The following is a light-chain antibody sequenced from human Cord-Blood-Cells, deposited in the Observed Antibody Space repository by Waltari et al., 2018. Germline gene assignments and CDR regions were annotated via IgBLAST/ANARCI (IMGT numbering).Light chain of an antibody. Sequence: QSALTQPASVPGSPGQSITISCTGTSSDVGSDNLGSWYQQHPGKAPKLMIYEGSKRPSGVSNRFSGSKSGNTASLTISGLQAEDEADYYCCSYAGSSTFVFGGGTKLTVL. CDR2: EGS. J-gene: IGLJ2*01. CDR3: CSYAGSSTFV. V-gene: IGLV2-23*03. CDR1: SSDVGSDNL.